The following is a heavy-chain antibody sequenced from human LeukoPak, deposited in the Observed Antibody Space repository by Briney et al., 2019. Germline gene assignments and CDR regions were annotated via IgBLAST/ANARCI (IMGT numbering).Heavy chain of an antibody. CDR3: ASLSYGSIFVY. Sequence: GGSLRLSCAASGFTVSSNYMTWVRQAPGKGLEWVSIIYSDFITYYADSVKGRFTISRDNSKNTLYLQMNSLRAEDTAVYYCASLSYGSIFVYWGQGTLVTVSS. D-gene: IGHD5-18*01. J-gene: IGHJ4*02. V-gene: IGHV3-66*01. CDR2: IYSDFIT. CDR1: GFTVSSNY.